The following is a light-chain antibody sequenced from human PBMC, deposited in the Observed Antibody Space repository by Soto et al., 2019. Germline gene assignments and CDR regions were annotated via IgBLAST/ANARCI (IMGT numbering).Light chain of an antibody. Sequence: DIQMTQSPSSLPASVGDRVTITCRASQSISSYLNWYQQKPGKAPKLLIYAASSLQSGVPSRFSGSGSGTDFTLTISSLQPEDFATYYCQQRYSTPPWTVGQGTKVDIK. CDR2: AAS. J-gene: IGKJ1*01. V-gene: IGKV1-39*01. CDR3: QQRYSTPPWT. CDR1: QSISSY.